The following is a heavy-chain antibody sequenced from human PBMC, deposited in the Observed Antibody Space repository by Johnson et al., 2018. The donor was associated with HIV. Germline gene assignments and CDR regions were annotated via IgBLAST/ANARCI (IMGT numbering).Heavy chain of an antibody. Sequence: QVQLVESGGGVVQPGGSLRLSCAASGFIFSSYGMQWVRQAPGKGLEWVAFIRYDGSNGYYVDSVEGRFTISRDNAKNSLYLQMNSLRAEDTAVYYCASTCGGDCSRGDAFDIWGQGTMVTVSS. J-gene: IGHJ3*02. CDR2: IRYDGSNG. CDR3: ASTCGGDCSRGDAFDI. CDR1: GFIFSSYG. V-gene: IGHV3-30*02. D-gene: IGHD2-21*02.